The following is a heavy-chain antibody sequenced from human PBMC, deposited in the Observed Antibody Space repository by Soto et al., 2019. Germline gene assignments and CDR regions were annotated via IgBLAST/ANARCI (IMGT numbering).Heavy chain of an antibody. Sequence: SETLSLTCTVSGGSISSSSYYWGWIRQPPGKGLEWIGSIYYSGSTYYNPSLKSRVTISVDTSKNQFSLKLSSVTAADTAVYYCRVWDGDASFYYYYGMDVWGQGTTVT. D-gene: IGHD4-17*01. CDR3: RVWDGDASFYYYYGMDV. V-gene: IGHV4-39*01. CDR2: IYYSGST. CDR1: GGSISSSSYY. J-gene: IGHJ6*02.